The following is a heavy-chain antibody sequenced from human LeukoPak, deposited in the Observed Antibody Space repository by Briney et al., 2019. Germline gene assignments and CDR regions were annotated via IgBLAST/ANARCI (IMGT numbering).Heavy chain of an antibody. CDR3: AKVQAASSGWYFDY. CDR1: GFTFSNYA. D-gene: IGHD6-19*01. V-gene: IGHV3-23*01. J-gene: IGHJ4*02. CDR2: ISGSGGGT. Sequence: GGSLRLSCAASGFTFSNYAMTWVRQAPGKGLEWVSAISGSGGGTKYADSVKGRFAIPRDNSKNTLYLQTNSLRAEDTAVYYCAKVQAASSGWYFDYWGQGTLVTVSS.